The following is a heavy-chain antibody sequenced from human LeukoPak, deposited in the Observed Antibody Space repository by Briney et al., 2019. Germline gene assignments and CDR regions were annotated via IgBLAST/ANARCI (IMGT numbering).Heavy chain of an antibody. D-gene: IGHD3-9*01. V-gene: IGHV5-51*01. J-gene: IGHJ5*02. CDR1: GYSFTSYW. Sequence: GESPKISCQGFGYSFTSYWIGWVRQMPGKGLEWMGIIHPTDSDNQYSPSCQGHVTISADKSINTVYLQWSSLKASDTAMYYCAKRLFDIWEPYDWFDPWGQGTLVTVSS. CDR2: IHPTDSDN. CDR3: AKRLFDIWEPYDWFDP.